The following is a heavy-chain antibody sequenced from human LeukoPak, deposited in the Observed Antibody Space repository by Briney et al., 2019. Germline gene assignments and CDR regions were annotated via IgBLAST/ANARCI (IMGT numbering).Heavy chain of an antibody. V-gene: IGHV3-53*01. CDR3: AKTGTPWYYFDY. J-gene: IGHJ4*02. CDR2: IYSGGST. CDR1: GFTVSSNY. Sequence: GGSLRLSCAASGFTVSSNYMSWVRQAPGKGLEWVSVIYSGGSTYYADSVKGRFTISRDNSKNTLYLQMNSLRAEDTAVYYCAKTGTPWYYFDYWGQGTLVTISS. D-gene: IGHD1-1*01.